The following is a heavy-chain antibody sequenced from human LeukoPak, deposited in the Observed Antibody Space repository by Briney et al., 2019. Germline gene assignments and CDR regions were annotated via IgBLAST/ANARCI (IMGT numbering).Heavy chain of an antibody. Sequence: FGPTLVKPTQTLTLTCTFSGFSLSTSGVGVGWIRQPPGKALEWLALIYWDDDKRYSPSLKSRLTITKDTSKNQVVLTMTNMDPVDTATYYCARMYYDILTGYYKAIDYWGQGTLVTVSS. CDR2: IYWDDDK. J-gene: IGHJ4*02. CDR3: ARMYYDILTGYYKAIDY. V-gene: IGHV2-5*02. CDR1: GFSLSTSGVG. D-gene: IGHD3-9*01.